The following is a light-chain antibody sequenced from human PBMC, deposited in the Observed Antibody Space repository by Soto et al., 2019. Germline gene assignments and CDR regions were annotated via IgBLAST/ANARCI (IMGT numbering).Light chain of an antibody. V-gene: IGLV2-14*01. CDR1: SNDIGGYNY. CDR3: SSYTSSSTLL. J-gene: IGLJ2*01. CDR2: DVS. Sequence: QSALTQPASVSGSPGQSITFSCTGTSNDIGGYNYVSWYQQHPGKAPKLMIFDVSNRPSGVSCRFSGSKSGNTASLTISGLQAEDEAAYYCSSYTSSSTLLFGGGTKLTVL.